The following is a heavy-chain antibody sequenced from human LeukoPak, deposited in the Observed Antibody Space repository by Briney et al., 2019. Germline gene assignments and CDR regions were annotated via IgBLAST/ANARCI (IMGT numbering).Heavy chain of an antibody. V-gene: IGHV4-39*01. D-gene: IGHD6-13*01. CDR2: FYYGGST. J-gene: IGHJ4*02. Sequence: SETLSLTCTVSGGSISSSNYYWAWIRQPPGKGLEWIGSFYYGGSTSYYPSLKSRVTISVDTSKIQFSLRLSSVTAADTAVYYCARVEQQPIIDYWGQGTLVTVSS. CDR1: GGSISSSNYY. CDR3: ARVEQQPIIDY.